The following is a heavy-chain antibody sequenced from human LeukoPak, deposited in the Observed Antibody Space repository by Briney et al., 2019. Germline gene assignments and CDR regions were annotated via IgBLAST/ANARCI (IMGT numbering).Heavy chain of an antibody. Sequence: ASVKVSCKASGYTFTDYYMHWVRQAPGQGLEWMGWINPKSGGTNYAQKFQGRVTMTRDTSISTAYMELSRLKSDDTAVYYCARDDGSSSWFPLDYWGQGTLVTVSS. D-gene: IGHD6-13*01. CDR3: ARDDGSSSWFPLDY. V-gene: IGHV1-2*02. J-gene: IGHJ4*02. CDR1: GYTFTDYY. CDR2: INPKSGGT.